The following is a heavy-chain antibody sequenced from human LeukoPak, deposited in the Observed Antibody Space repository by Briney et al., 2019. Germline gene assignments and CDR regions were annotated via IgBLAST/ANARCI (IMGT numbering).Heavy chain of an antibody. CDR2: ISAYHGNT. V-gene: IGHV1-18*01. D-gene: IGHD2-21*02. Sequence: ASVKLSCKASGYTFTSYGISWVRQAPGQGLEWIGWISAYHGNTNYAQKLQGRVTMTTDTSTSTAYMELRSLRSDDTAVYYCARTAEVVTAIRHPNLYYFDYWGQGTLVTVSS. J-gene: IGHJ4*02. CDR3: ARTAEVVTAIRHPNLYYFDY. CDR1: GYTFTSYG.